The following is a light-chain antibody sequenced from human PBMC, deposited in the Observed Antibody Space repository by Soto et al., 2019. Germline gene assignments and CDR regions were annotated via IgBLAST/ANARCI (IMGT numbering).Light chain of an antibody. V-gene: IGLV1-36*01. J-gene: IGLJ2*01. Sequence: QSVLTQPPVVSEAPRQRVSISCSGSSSNIGRNAVNWYQQLPGKAPKLIIFYDDLRPSGVSDRFSGSKSGPSASLAISGLQSEDEADYYCAAWDASLNGVVFGGGTKVTVL. CDR1: SSNIGRNA. CDR3: AAWDASLNGVV. CDR2: YDD.